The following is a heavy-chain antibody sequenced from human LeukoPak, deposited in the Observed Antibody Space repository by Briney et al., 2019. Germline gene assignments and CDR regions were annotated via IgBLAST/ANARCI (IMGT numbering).Heavy chain of an antibody. CDR2: IIPIFGTA. CDR3: ARDGDYVWGSYRYTDLDAFDI. Sequence: SVKVSCKASGGTFSSYAISWLRQAPGQGLEWMGGIIPIFGTANYEQKFQGRVTITTDESTSTAYMELSSLRSEDTAVYHCARDGDYVWGSYRYTDLDAFDIWGQGTMVTVSS. J-gene: IGHJ3*02. D-gene: IGHD3-16*02. V-gene: IGHV1-69*05. CDR1: GGTFSSYA.